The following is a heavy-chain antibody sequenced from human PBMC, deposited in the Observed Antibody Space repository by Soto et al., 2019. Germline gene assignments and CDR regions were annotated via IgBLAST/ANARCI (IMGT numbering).Heavy chain of an antibody. J-gene: IGHJ6*02. CDR2: IYYSGST. Sequence: QVQLQESGPGLVKPSQTLSLTCTVSGGSISSGGYYWSWIRQHPGKGLEWIGYIYYSGSTYYNPSPKSRINLTGGTSKDQFSLKLGSVTGAGTAVYFCARKAEYDFWSGYYSPPFLYGMDVWGQGTTVTVSS. CDR1: GGSISSGGYY. V-gene: IGHV4-31*03. CDR3: ARKAEYDFWSGYYSPPFLYGMDV. D-gene: IGHD3-3*01.